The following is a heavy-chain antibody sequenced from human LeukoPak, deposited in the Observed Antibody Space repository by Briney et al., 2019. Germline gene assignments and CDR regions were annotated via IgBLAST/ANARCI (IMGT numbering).Heavy chain of an antibody. Sequence: SETLSLTCTVSGGSISSGGYYWSWIRQHPGKGLEWIGYIYYSGSTYYNPSLKSRVTISVDTSKNQLSLKLSSVTAADTAVYYCARDXGSXFDYWGQGTLVTVSS. J-gene: IGHJ4*02. CDR1: GGSISSGGYY. CDR3: ARDXGSXFDY. V-gene: IGHV4-31*03. CDR2: IYYSGST.